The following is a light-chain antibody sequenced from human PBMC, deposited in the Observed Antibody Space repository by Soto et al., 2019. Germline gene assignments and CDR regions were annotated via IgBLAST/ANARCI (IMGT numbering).Light chain of an antibody. V-gene: IGLV1-47*01. CDR1: TSNIGTNA. CDR2: YSN. CDR3: AAWDDRLRGYV. Sequence: QSLLSQSASPSGTPGRMVTISCSRGTSNIGTNAVYWFQRLPGTAPKLLIYYSNHRPSGISDRFSGSKSGTSASLAISGLRPEDEADYYCAAWDDRLRGYVFATGTKVTVL. J-gene: IGLJ1*01.